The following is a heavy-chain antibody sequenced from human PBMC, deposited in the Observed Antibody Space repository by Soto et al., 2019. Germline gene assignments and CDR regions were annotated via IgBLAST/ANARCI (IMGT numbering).Heavy chain of an antibody. V-gene: IGHV3-23*01. CDR2: TSGSGGST. D-gene: IGHD3-16*01. Sequence: GGSLRLSCAASGFTFSSYAMSWVRQAPGKGLEWVSATSGSGGSTYYADSVKGRLTISRDNSKNTLYLQMNSLRAEDTAVYYCAKDGPFMITFGGVLDYWGQGTLVTVSS. CDR3: AKDGPFMITFGGVLDY. CDR1: GFTFSSYA. J-gene: IGHJ4*02.